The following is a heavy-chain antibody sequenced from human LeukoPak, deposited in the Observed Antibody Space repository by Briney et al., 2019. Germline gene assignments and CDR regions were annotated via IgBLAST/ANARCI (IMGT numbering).Heavy chain of an antibody. Sequence: PGRSLRLSCAASGFTFSSYGMHWVRQAPGKGLEWVAVIWYDGSNKYYADSVKGRFTISRDNSKNTLYLQMNSLRAEDTAVYYCAKARYYGSGIRTPVDYWGQGTLVTVSS. CDR3: AKARYYGSGIRTPVDY. CDR2: IWYDGSNK. J-gene: IGHJ4*02. V-gene: IGHV3-33*06. D-gene: IGHD3-10*01. CDR1: GFTFSSYG.